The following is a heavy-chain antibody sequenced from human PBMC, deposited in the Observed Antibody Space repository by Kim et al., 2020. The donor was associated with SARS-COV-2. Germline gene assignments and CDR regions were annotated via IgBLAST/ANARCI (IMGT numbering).Heavy chain of an antibody. V-gene: IGHV4-34*01. CDR2: VNHRGST. CDR3: ARAPNGFYYDMDV. D-gene: IGHD2-8*01. J-gene: IGHJ6*02. Sequence: SETLSLTCGVSGGAFIDYYWSWVRQAPGGGLEWIGDVNHRGSTNSNPSLKSRLTLSVDTSNNQFSLTLRSVTAADGGTYYCARAPNGFYYDMDVWGQGTTVTVAS. CDR1: GGAFIDYY.